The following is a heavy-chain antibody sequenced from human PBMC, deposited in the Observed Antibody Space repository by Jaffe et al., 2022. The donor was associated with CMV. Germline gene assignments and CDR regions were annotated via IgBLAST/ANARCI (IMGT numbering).Heavy chain of an antibody. V-gene: IGHV3-23*01. J-gene: IGHJ4*02. CDR3: AKAFPNPPPPNLGYCSGGSCLTRDRTVDY. D-gene: IGHD2-15*01. Sequence: EVQLLESGGGLVQPGGSLRLSCAASGFTFSSYAMSWVRQAPGKGLEWVSAISGSGGSTYYADSVKGRFTISRDNSKNTLYLQMNSLRAEDTAVYYCAKAFPNPPPPNLGYCSGGSCLTRDRTVDYWGQGTLVTVSS. CDR1: GFTFSSYA. CDR2: ISGSGGST.